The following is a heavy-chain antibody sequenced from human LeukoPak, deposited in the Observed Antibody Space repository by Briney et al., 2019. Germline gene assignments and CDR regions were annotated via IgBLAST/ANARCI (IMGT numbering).Heavy chain of an antibody. CDR2: IWYDGSNK. V-gene: IGHV3-33*06. CDR3: AKDWGGYFDY. J-gene: IGHJ4*02. CDR1: GFPFSSFG. D-gene: IGHD3-16*01. Sequence: PGGSLRLSCAASGFPFSSFGMHWVRQAPGKGLEWVAVIWYDGSNKYYADSVKGRFTISRDNSKNTLYLQMNSLRAEDTAVYYCAKDWGGYFDYWGQGTLVTVSS.